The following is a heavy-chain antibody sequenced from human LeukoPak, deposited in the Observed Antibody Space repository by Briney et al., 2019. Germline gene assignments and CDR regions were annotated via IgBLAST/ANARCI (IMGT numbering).Heavy chain of an antibody. V-gene: IGHV3-33*06. CDR2: IWYDGTNK. J-gene: IGHJ6*01. CDR1: RFTFSSYG. D-gene: IGHD1-26*01. CDR3: AKALKDSGSYY. Sequence: VGSLRLSCAASRFTFSSYGMHWVRQAPDKRGEGVAVIWYDGTNKYYADSVKGRFSISRDNSKKTLYIQINRLRADDTAVYYCAKALKDSGSYY.